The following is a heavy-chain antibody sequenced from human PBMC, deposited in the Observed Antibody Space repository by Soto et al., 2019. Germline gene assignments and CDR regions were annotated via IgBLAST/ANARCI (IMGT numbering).Heavy chain of an antibody. CDR1: GFTFSSYA. V-gene: IGHV3-23*01. Sequence: EVQVLESGGGLVQPGGSLRLSCAASGFTFSSYAMSWVRQAPGKGLEWVSGISGSGGSTYYADSVKGRFTISRDNSKNTLYLQMNSLRAEDTAVYYCAKGGSLGDYEFVDYWGQGTLVTVSS. CDR2: ISGSGGST. D-gene: IGHD4-17*01. CDR3: AKGGSLGDYEFVDY. J-gene: IGHJ4*02.